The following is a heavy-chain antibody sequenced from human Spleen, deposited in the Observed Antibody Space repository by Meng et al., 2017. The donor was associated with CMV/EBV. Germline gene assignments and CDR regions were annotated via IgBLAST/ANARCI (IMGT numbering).Heavy chain of an antibody. CDR3: AKEGSTSCYTLTCNGMDV. J-gene: IGHJ6*02. CDR1: GFTFDDYT. V-gene: IGHV3-43*01. CDR2: VSWDGYST. D-gene: IGHD2-2*02. Sequence: GESLKISCATSGFTFDDYTMHWVRQVSGKGLEWVSLVSWDGYSTHYADSVKGRFTVSRDNSKNSLYLQMNSLRIEDTAVYYCAKEGSTSCYTLTCNGMDVWGQGTTVTVSS.